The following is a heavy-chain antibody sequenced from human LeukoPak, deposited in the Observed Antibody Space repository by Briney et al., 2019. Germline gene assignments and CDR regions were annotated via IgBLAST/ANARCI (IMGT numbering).Heavy chain of an antibody. V-gene: IGHV4-59*08. J-gene: IGHJ4*02. D-gene: IGHD3-22*01. CDR3: ARHVYSSGGDHFDY. CDR1: GGSISSYY. CDR2: IYHSGST. Sequence: SETLSLICTVSGGSISSYYWSWIRQPPGKGLEWIGNIYHSGSTYYNPSLKSRVTISIDTSKNQFSLKLSSVTAADTAVYYCARHVYSSGGDHFDYWGQGILVTVSS.